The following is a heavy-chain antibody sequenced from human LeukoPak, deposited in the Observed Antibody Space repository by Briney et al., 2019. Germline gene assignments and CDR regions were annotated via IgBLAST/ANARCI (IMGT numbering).Heavy chain of an antibody. D-gene: IGHD1-26*01. CDR3: ARDLSSSD. J-gene: IGHJ4*02. CDR1: GFSFSSYS. CDR2: ISSSSSYI. Sequence: PGGSLRLSCAASGFSFSSYSVNWVRQAPGKGLEWVSYISSSSSYIYYADSVKGRFTISRDNAKNSLYLQMNSLRAEDTAVYYCARDLSSSDWGQGTLVTVSP. V-gene: IGHV3-21*05.